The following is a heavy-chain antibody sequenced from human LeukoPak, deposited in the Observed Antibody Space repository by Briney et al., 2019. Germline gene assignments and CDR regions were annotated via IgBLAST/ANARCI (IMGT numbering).Heavy chain of an antibody. CDR1: GYSFTTNW. V-gene: IGHV5-51*01. CDR3: ARKIPSGPVDH. J-gene: IGHJ4*02. D-gene: IGHD2-2*01. Sequence: GESLKISCKGSGYSFTTNWIGWVRQMPGKSLEWMGIIYPGNSDTKYTPSFQGQVIISADKSINTAYLQWNSLKASDTAMYYCARKIPSGPVDHWGQGTQVTVSS. CDR2: IYPGNSDT.